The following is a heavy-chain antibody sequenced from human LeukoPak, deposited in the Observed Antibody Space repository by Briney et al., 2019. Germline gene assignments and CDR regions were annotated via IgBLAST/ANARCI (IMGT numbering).Heavy chain of an antibody. CDR1: GFTFSNYW. Sequence: GGSLRLSCVASGFTFSNYWMSWVRQAPGKGLECVANIKEDGSEKYYVDSVKGQFTISRDNAKNSLYLQMNSLRAEDTAVYYCARQGDDYWGHGTLVTVSS. CDR2: IKEDGSEK. J-gene: IGHJ4*01. D-gene: IGHD3-16*01. CDR3: ARQGDDY. V-gene: IGHV3-7*01.